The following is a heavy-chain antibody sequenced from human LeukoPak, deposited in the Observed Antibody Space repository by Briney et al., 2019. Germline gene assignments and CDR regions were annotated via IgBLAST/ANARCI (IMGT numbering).Heavy chain of an antibody. CDR2: INAGNGNT. V-gene: IGHV1-3*01. CDR1: GYTSTSYA. CDR3: ARGRRVLLWFGELSPWFDP. D-gene: IGHD3-10*01. J-gene: IGHJ5*02. Sequence: GASVKVSCKASGYTSTSYAMHWVRQAPGQRLEWMGWINAGNGNTKYSQKFQGRVTITRDTSASTAYMELSSLRSEDTAVYYCARGRRVLLWFGELSPWFDPWGQGTLVTVSS.